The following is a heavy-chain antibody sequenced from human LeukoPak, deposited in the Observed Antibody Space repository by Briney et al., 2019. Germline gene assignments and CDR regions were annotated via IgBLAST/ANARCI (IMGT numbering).Heavy chain of an antibody. CDR3: ARHRDSSGYYFSLNH. V-gene: IGHV4-34*01. CDR1: GGSFSGYY. CDR2: IYYSGST. Sequence: SETLSLTCAVYGGSFSGYYWSWIRQPPGKGLEWIGSIYYSGSTYYNPSLKSRVTISVDTSKNQFSLKLSSVTAADTAVYYCARHRDSSGYYFSLNHWGQGTLVTVSS. J-gene: IGHJ4*02. D-gene: IGHD3-22*01.